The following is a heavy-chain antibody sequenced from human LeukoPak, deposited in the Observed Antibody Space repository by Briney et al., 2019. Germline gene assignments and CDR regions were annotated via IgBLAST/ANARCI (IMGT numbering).Heavy chain of an antibody. CDR3: AKDFGDYDYVWGSYRPLYYFDY. J-gene: IGHJ4*02. CDR2: ISGDGGST. V-gene: IGHV3-43*02. D-gene: IGHD3-16*02. Sequence: GGSLRLSCAASGFTFDDYAMHWVRQAPGKGLEWVSLISGDGGSTYYADSVKGRFTIPRDNSKNSLYLQMNSLRTEDTALYYCAKDFGDYDYVWGSYRPLYYFDYWGLGTLVTVSS. CDR1: GFTFDDYA.